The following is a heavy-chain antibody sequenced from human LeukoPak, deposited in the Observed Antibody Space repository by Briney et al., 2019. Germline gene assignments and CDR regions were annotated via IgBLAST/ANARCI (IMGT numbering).Heavy chain of an antibody. CDR3: ARGWYGSGSYYKPNWFDP. CDR1: GGSISSSGYY. J-gene: IGHJ5*02. CDR2: IYYDGSA. V-gene: IGHV4-39*01. Sequence: SETLSLTCTVSGGSISSSGYYWGWIRQPPGMGLEWIGSIYYDGSAFYNPSLKSRVTISVDTSKNQFSLKLSSVTAADTAVYYCARGWYGSGSYYKPNWFDPWGQGTLVTVSS. D-gene: IGHD3-10*01.